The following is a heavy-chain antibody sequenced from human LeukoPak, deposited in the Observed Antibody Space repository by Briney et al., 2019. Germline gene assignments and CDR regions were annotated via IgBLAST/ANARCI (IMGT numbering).Heavy chain of an antibody. V-gene: IGHV3-23*01. J-gene: IGHJ3*02. Sequence: GGSLRLSCAASGFTFSSYWMHWVRQAPGKGLEWVSAISGSGGSTYYADSVKGRFTISRDNSKNTLYLQMNSLRAEDTAVYYCANFHRPRTTDAFDIWGQGTMVTVSS. CDR3: ANFHRPRTTDAFDI. D-gene: IGHD1-7*01. CDR1: GFTFSSYW. CDR2: ISGSGGST.